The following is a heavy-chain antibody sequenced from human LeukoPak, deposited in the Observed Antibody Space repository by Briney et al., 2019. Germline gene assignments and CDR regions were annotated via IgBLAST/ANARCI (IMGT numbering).Heavy chain of an antibody. CDR1: GFTFSSYG. Sequence: GGSLRLSCAASGFTFSSYGMHWVRQAPGKGLEWVAVIWYDGSNKYYADSVKGRFTISRDNSKNTLYLQMNSLRAEDTAVYYCARGTAQWELYDYWGQGTLVTVSS. D-gene: IGHD1-26*01. V-gene: IGHV3-33*01. CDR2: IWYDGSNK. CDR3: ARGTAQWELYDY. J-gene: IGHJ4*02.